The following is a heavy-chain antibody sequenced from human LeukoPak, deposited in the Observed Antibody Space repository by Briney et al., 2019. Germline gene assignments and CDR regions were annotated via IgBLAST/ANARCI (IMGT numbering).Heavy chain of an antibody. D-gene: IGHD3-10*01. J-gene: IGHJ4*02. CDR1: GYTFTSYG. CDR2: ISAYNGNT. CDR3: AREWAVREPNRGYFDY. V-gene: IGHV1-18*01. Sequence: ASVKVSCKASGYTFTSYGISWVRQAPGQGLEWMGWISAYNGNTNYAQKLQGRVTMTTDTSTSTAYMELSSLRSEDTAVYYCAREWAVREPNRGYFDYWGQGTLVTVSS.